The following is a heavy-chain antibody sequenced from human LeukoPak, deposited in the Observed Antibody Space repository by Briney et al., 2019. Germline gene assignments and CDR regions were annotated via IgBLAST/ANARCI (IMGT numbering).Heavy chain of an antibody. J-gene: IGHJ4*02. Sequence: GGSLRLPCAASGFTFRSLGMNWVRQAPGKALEWFSCISVSSSYIYYSDSVKGRFTISRDNSKNTVYLHIDSLGAEDTAVYYCAKCMSSTGVRLNFDYWGQGILVAVST. D-gene: IGHD1-1*01. CDR3: AKCMSSTGVRLNFDY. V-gene: IGHV3-21*04. CDR1: GFTFRSLG. CDR2: ISVSSSYI.